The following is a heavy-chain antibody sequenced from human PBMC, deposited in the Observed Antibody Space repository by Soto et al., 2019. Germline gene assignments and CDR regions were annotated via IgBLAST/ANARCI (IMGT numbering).Heavy chain of an antibody. CDR1: GYTFTSYA. D-gene: IGHD2-15*01. CDR3: ARDPANIVVVVAAHGMDV. CDR2: INAGNGNT. J-gene: IGHJ6*02. V-gene: IGHV1-3*01. Sequence: ASVKVSCKASGYTFTSYAMHWVRQAPGQRLEWMGWINAGNGNTKYSQKFQGRVTITRDTSASTAYMELSSLRSEDTAVYYCARDPANIVVVVAAHGMDVWGQGTTVTVCS.